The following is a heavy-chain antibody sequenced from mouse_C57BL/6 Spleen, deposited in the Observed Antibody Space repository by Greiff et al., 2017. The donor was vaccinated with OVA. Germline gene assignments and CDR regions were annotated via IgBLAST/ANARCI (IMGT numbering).Heavy chain of an antibody. Sequence: EVKLVESGGGLVKPGGSLKLSCAASGFTFSSYAMSWVRQTPEKRLEWVATISDGGSYTYYPDNVKGRFTISRDNAKNNLYLQMSHLKSEDTAMYYCARDGSSHYDAMDYWGQGTSVTVSS. D-gene: IGHD1-1*01. J-gene: IGHJ4*01. V-gene: IGHV5-4*01. CDR2: ISDGGSYT. CDR1: GFTFSSYA. CDR3: ARDGSSHYDAMDY.